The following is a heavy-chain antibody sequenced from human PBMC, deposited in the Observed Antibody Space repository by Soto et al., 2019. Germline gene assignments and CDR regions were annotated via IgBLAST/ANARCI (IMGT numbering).Heavy chain of an antibody. CDR1: GFTFSSYW. Sequence: EVQLVESGGGLVQPGGSLRLSCAASGFTFSSYWMSWVRQAPGKGLEWVANIKQDGSEKYYVDSVKGRFTISRDNAKNSLYLQMNSLRAEDTAVYYCAREGADSSGWEFDYWGQGTLVTVSS. CDR2: IKQDGSEK. V-gene: IGHV3-7*01. D-gene: IGHD6-19*01. J-gene: IGHJ4*02. CDR3: AREGADSSGWEFDY.